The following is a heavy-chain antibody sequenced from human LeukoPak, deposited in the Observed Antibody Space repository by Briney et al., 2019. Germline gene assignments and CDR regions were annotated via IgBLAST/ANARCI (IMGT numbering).Heavy chain of an antibody. Sequence: ASVKVSCKASGYTFTSYGISWVRQAPGQGLEWMGWISAYNGNTNYVQKLQGRVTMTTDTSTSTAYMELRSLRSDDTAVYYCAREPKYSGYDSDAFDIWGQGTMVTVSS. D-gene: IGHD5-12*01. J-gene: IGHJ3*02. CDR3: AREPKYSGYDSDAFDI. V-gene: IGHV1-18*01. CDR2: ISAYNGNT. CDR1: GYTFTSYG.